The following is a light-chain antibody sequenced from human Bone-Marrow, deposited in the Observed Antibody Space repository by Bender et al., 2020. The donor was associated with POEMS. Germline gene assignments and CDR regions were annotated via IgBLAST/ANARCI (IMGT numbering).Light chain of an antibody. CDR2: ENT. J-gene: IGLJ1*01. CDR3: GSYTRNTKYV. V-gene: IGLV2-14*02. Sequence: QSALTQPASVSGSPGQSITISCTGTTNDVGSYDLVSWYQQHPGKAPKLLIYENTKRPSAISYRFSASKSGNTASLTVSGLQTEDEADYYCGSYTRNTKYVFGGGTKVTVL. CDR1: TNDVGSYDL.